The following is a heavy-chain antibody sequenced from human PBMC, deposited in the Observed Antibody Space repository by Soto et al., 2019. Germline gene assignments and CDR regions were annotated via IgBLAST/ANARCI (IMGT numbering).Heavy chain of an antibody. CDR3: TRDTPGARGKDYSYYYMDV. D-gene: IGHD3-16*01. CDR1: GFTFGDYA. V-gene: IGHV3-49*03. CDR2: IRSKAYGGTT. Sequence: GGSLRLSCTASGFTFGDYAMSWFRQAPGKGLEWVGFIRSKAYGGTTEYAASVKGRFTISRDVSKSIAYLQMNSLKTEDTAVYYCTRDTPGARGKDYSYYYMDVWGKGTTVTVSS. J-gene: IGHJ6*03.